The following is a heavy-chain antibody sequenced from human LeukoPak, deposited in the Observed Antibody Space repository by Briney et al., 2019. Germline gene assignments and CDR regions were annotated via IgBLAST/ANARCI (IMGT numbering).Heavy chain of an antibody. CDR1: GGSFSGYY. Sequence: KPSETLSLTCAVYGGSFSGYYWSWIRQPPGKGLEWIGEINHSGSTNYNPSLKSRVTISVDTSKNQFSLKLSSVTAADTAVYYCARRYSWNDGVGGYYGMDVWGQGTTVTVSS. CDR2: INHSGST. D-gene: IGHD1-1*01. J-gene: IGHJ6*02. CDR3: ARRYSWNDGVGGYYGMDV. V-gene: IGHV4-34*01.